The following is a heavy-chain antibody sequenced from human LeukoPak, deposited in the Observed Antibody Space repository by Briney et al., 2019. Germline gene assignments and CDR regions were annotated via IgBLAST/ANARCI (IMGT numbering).Heavy chain of an antibody. D-gene: IGHD6-13*01. CDR1: GFTFSNAW. CDR2: VKSKTDGGTT. J-gene: IGHJ5*02. CDR3: TTSNTLATA. Sequence: PGGSLSLSCAASGFTFSNAWMSWVRQGPGKGLEWVGRVKSKTDGGTTDYAAPVKARFTISRDDSKNTLYLQMNSLKTEDTGVYYCTTSNTLATAWGQGTLVTVSS. V-gene: IGHV3-15*01.